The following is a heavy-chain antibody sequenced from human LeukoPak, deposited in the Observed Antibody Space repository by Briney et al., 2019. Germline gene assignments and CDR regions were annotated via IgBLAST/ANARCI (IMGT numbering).Heavy chain of an antibody. CDR1: GFTFSSYE. D-gene: IGHD1-26*01. J-gene: IGHJ4*02. CDR2: ISSSGSTI. CDR3: AKSGSYYGYYFDY. V-gene: IGHV3-48*03. Sequence: GGSLRLSCAASGFTFSSYEMNWVRQAPGKGLEWVLYISSSGSTIYYADSVKGRFTISRDNSKNTLYLQMNSLRAEDTAVYYCAKSGSYYGYYFDYWGQGTLVTVSS.